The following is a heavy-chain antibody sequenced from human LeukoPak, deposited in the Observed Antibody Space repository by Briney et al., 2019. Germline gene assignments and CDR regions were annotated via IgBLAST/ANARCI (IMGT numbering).Heavy chain of an antibody. CDR2: IYHSGST. D-gene: IGHD6-6*01. V-gene: IGHV4-38-2*02. J-gene: IGHJ5*02. Sequence: SETLSLTCTVSGYSISSGYYWGWIRQPPGKGLEWIGSIYHSGSTYYNPSLKGRVTISVDTSKNQFSLKLSSVTAADTAVYYCARSVGQLVRWFDPWGQGTLVTVSS. CDR3: ARSVGQLVRWFDP. CDR1: GYSISSGYY.